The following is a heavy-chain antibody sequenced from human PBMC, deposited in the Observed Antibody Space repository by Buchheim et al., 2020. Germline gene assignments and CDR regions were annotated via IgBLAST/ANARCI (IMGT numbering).Heavy chain of an antibody. CDR3: ARGGPYSSSSSYYYYYYGVDV. Sequence: EVQLVESGGGLAQPEGSLRLSCAASGFTFSSYSMKWVRQAPGKGLEWVSYISSSSSPIYYADSVKGRFTISRDNAKNSLYLQMHSLRAEDTAVYYCARGGPYSSSSSYYYYYYGVDVWGQGTT. D-gene: IGHD6-6*01. V-gene: IGHV3-48*01. J-gene: IGHJ6*02. CDR2: ISSSSSPI. CDR1: GFTFSSYS.